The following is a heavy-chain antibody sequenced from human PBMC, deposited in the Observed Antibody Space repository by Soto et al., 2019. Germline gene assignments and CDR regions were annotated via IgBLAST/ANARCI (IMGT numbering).Heavy chain of an antibody. J-gene: IGHJ4*02. Sequence: QVQLVQSGAEVKKPGSSVKVSCKASGGTFSSYAISWVRQAPGQGLEWMGGIIPIFGTANYAQKFQGRVMITADKSTSTAYMELSSLRSEDTAVYYCASRGGDILTGHAYFDYWGQGTLVTVSS. CDR3: ASRGGDILTGHAYFDY. V-gene: IGHV1-69*06. D-gene: IGHD3-9*01. CDR1: GGTFSSYA. CDR2: IIPIFGTA.